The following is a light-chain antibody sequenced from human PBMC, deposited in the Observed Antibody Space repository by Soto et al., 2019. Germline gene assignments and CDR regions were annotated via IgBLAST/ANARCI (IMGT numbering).Light chain of an antibody. V-gene: IGLV2-14*01. J-gene: IGLJ1*01. CDR1: STDLGAYNY. Sequence: HSVLTQPAPLSGAPGPSSTLSSPRNSTDLGAYNYVSWYQQHPGKAPKLVIFEVSNRPSGVSDRFSGSKSGKTASLTISGLHAEDEAEYYCSSYTTTSTPFVFGTGTKVTVL. CDR3: SSYTTTSTPFV. CDR2: EVS.